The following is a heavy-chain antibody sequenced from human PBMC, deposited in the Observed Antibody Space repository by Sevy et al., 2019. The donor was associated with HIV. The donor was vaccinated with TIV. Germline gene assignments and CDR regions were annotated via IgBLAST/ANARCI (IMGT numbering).Heavy chain of an antibody. CDR1: GFTFGDYA. J-gene: IGHJ4*02. Sequence: GGSLRLSCTTSGFTFGDYAMNWVRQAPGKGLEWVASLKSKAEVGTVDHAASVKGRFTISRDDSKSIAYLQMNDLTTEDTGVYYCTRWKGLQSIFDYWGQGALVTVSS. D-gene: IGHD1-1*01. CDR2: LKSKAEVGTV. CDR3: TRWKGLQSIFDY. V-gene: IGHV3-49*04.